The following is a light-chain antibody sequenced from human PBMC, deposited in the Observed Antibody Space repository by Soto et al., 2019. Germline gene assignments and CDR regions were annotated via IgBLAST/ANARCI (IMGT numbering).Light chain of an antibody. CDR1: QSVSSY. V-gene: IGKV3-11*01. CDR2: DAS. Sequence: EIVLTQSPATLSLSPGERATLSCRASQSVSSYLAWYQQKPGQAPRLLIYDASNRATGIPARFSGSWSGTDFTLTISSLVPEDFAVYYCQQPSNWPITVGQGTRMEIK. J-gene: IGKJ5*01. CDR3: QQPSNWPIT.